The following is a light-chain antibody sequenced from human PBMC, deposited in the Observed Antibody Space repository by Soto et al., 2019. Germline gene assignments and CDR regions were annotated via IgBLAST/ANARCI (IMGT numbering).Light chain of an antibody. CDR1: QSVFYSANSKNY. CDR2: WAS. CDR3: QQYYTTPRT. J-gene: IGKJ1*01. V-gene: IGKV4-1*01. Sequence: DIVMTQSPDSLAVSLGERATINCKSTQSVFYSANSKNYLAWYQHKAGQPPKLLIYWASTRESGVPDRFSGSGSGTDFTLTINSLQPDDVAVYYCQQYYTTPRTFGQGTKVEIK.